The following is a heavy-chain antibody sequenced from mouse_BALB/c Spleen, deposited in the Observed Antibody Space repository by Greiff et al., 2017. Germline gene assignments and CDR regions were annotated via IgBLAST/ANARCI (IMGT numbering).Heavy chain of an antibody. V-gene: IGHV1S29*02. CDR2: IYPYNGGT. CDR1: GYSFTDYN. D-gene: IGHD2-4*01. CDR3: ARFVYYDYDDYAMDY. J-gene: IGHJ4*01. Sequence: VQLQQSGPELMKPGASVKISCKASGYSFTDYNMHWVKQSHGKSLEWIGYIYPYNGGTGYNQKFKSKATLTVDNSSSTAYMELRSLTSEDSAVYYCARFVYYDYDDYAMDYWGQGTSVTVSS.